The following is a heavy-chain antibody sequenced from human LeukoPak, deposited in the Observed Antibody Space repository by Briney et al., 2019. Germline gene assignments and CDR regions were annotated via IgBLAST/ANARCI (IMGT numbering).Heavy chain of an antibody. Sequence: SQTLSLTCAVSGGSISSGGYSWSWIRQPPGKGLEWIGYIYHSGSTYYNPSLKSRVTISVDRFKNQFSLKLSSVTAADTAVYYCAGGGVPGTFDYWGQGTLVTVSS. CDR1: GGSISSGGYS. J-gene: IGHJ4*02. CDR2: IYHSGST. D-gene: IGHD3-10*01. V-gene: IGHV4-30-2*01. CDR3: AGGGVPGTFDY.